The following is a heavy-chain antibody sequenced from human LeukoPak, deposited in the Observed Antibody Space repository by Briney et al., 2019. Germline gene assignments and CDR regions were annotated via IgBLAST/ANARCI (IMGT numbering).Heavy chain of an antibody. V-gene: IGHV3-21*01. Sequence: GGSLRLSCAASGFTFSSYSMNWIRQAPGKGLEWVSSISSSSSYIYYADSVKGRFTISRDNAKNSLYLQMNSLRAEDTAVYYCARGIVGYCSSTSCPPSVSWFDPWGQGTLVTVSS. CDR2: ISSSSSYI. CDR3: ARGIVGYCSSTSCPPSVSWFDP. CDR1: GFTFSSYS. D-gene: IGHD2-2*01. J-gene: IGHJ5*02.